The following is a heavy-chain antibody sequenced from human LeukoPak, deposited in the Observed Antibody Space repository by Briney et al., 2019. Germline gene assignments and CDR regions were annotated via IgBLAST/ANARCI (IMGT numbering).Heavy chain of an antibody. D-gene: IGHD6-13*01. CDR1: GGTFSSYA. Sequence: SVKVSCKASGGTFSSYAISWVRQAPGQGLEWMGGIIPIFGTANYAQKFQGRVTITTDESTSTAYMELSSLRSEDTAVYYCARALNLRIAAAGTPDYYYYYMDVWGKGTTVTVSS. CDR2: IIPIFGTA. CDR3: ARALNLRIAAAGTPDYYYYYMDV. J-gene: IGHJ6*03. V-gene: IGHV1-69*05.